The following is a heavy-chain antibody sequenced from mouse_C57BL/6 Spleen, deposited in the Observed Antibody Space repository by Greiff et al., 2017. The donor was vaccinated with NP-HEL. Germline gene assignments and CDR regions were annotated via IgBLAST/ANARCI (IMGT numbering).Heavy chain of an antibody. CDR1: GYTFTSYW. CDR2: IYPGSGST. CDR3: ARFDSYAMDY. V-gene: IGHV1-55*01. J-gene: IGHJ4*01. Sequence: VQLQESGAELVKPGASVKMSCKASGYTFTSYWITWVKQRPGQGLEWIGDIYPGSGSTNYNEKFKSKATLTVDTSSSTAYMQLSSLTSEDSAVYYCARFDSYAMDYWGQGTSVTVSS. D-gene: IGHD2-4*01.